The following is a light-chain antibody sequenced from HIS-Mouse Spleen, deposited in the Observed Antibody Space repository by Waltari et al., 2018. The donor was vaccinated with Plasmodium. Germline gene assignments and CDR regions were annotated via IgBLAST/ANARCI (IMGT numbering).Light chain of an antibody. J-gene: IGLJ2*01. CDR2: AGS. CDR3: CSYAGSSTFVV. CDR1: SSAVGSYNL. V-gene: IGLV2-23*03. Sequence: QSALTQPASVSGSPGQSITISCTGTSSAVGSYNLVSCYQQHPGKAPTLTICAGSKRPSGVSNRFSGSKSGNTASLTISGLQAEDEADYYCCSYAGSSTFVVFGGGTKLTVL.